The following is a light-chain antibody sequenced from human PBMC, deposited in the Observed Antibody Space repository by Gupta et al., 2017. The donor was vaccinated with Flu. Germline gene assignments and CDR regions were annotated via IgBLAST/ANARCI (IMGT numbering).Light chain of an antibody. J-gene: IGKJ2*03. Sequence: DIVLTLSPATLCVSPGERATLSCRASQSVSSYLAWYQQNTGQAPRLLIYDASNRATSIPPWFSSSGAGTNFTLTIISLQPQDFLVYYCHQRNNWPSYSFGQGTKLEIK. CDR1: QSVSSY. V-gene: IGKV3-11*01. CDR2: DAS. CDR3: HQRNNWPSYS.